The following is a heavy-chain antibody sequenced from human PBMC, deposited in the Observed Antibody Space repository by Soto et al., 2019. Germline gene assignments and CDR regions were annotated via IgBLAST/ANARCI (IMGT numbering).Heavy chain of an antibody. CDR3: ARTSPDYYYYYYYMDV. J-gene: IGHJ6*03. Sequence: GESLKISCKGSGYSFTSYWIGWVRQMPGKGLEWMGIIYPGDSDTRYSPSFQGQVTISADKSISTAYLQWSSLKASDTAMYYCARTSPDYYYYYYYMDVWGKGTTVTVSS. D-gene: IGHD5-12*01. CDR2: IYPGDSDT. V-gene: IGHV5-51*01. CDR1: GYSFTSYW.